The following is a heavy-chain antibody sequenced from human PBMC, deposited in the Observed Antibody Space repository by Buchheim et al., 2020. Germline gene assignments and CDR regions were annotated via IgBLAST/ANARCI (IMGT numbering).Heavy chain of an antibody. CDR2: ISYDGSNK. Sequence: QVQLVESGGGVVQPGRSLRLSCAASGFTFSSYGMHWVRQAPGKGLEWVAVISYDGSNKYYADSVKGRCTISRDNSKNTLYLQMNSLKAEDTAVYYCAKDLAYCGGDCYSGLIYYYGMDVWGQGTT. D-gene: IGHD2-21*02. CDR1: GFTFSSYG. J-gene: IGHJ6*02. CDR3: AKDLAYCGGDCYSGLIYYYGMDV. V-gene: IGHV3-30*18.